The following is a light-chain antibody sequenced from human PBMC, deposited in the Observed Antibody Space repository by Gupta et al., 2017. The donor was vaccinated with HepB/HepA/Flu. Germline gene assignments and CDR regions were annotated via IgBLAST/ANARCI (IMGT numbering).Light chain of an antibody. J-gene: IGLJ3*02. V-gene: IGLV3-21*03. CDR3: PVWDGGIDPSGL. CDR2: EES. CDR1: NIGSKS. Sequence: YVLTQSSSVSVAPGKTATITCEGNNIGSKSVHWYQQKPGQAPVLVVDEESDRPSGIPERFAGGNAWNTATLELSRGEAADYSYEYDPVWDGGIDPSGLFGGGTKLTVL.